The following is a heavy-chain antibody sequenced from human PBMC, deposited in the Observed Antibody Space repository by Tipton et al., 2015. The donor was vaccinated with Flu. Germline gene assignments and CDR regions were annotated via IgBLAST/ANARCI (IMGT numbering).Heavy chain of an antibody. J-gene: IGHJ3*02. V-gene: IGHV3-30-3*01. D-gene: IGHD3-22*01. CDR1: GFTFSSYA. CDR3: ARTGGSSGDYAFDI. CDR2: ISYDGSNK. Sequence: SLRLSCAASGFTFSSYAMHWVRQAPGKGLEWVAVISYDGSNKYYADSVKGRFTISRDNSKNTLYLQMNSLRAEDTAVYYCARTGGSSGDYAFDIWGQGTMVTVSS.